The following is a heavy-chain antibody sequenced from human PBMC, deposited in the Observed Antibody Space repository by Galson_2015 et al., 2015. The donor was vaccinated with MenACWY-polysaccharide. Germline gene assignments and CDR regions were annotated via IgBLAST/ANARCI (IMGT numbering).Heavy chain of an antibody. J-gene: IGHJ4*02. CDR1: GFTFSSYS. CDR3: ARVLKGLVGATPDY. Sequence: SLRLSCAASGFTFSSYSMNWVRQAPGKGLEWVSYISSGGTIYYADSVKGRFTISRDNAKNSLYLQMNSLRDDDTAVYYCARVLKGLVGATPDYWCQGTLVTVSS. D-gene: IGHD1-26*01. V-gene: IGHV3-48*02. CDR2: ISSGGTI.